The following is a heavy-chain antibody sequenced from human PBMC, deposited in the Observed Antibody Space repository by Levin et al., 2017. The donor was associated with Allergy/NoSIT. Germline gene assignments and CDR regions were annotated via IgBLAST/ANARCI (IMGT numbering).Heavy chain of an antibody. D-gene: IGHD2-2*01. Sequence: ESLKISCTVSGASISSYHWSWIRQPAGKGLEWIGRIYTSGSTNYNPSLKSRVTMSVDTSKNQFSLKLSSVTAADTAMYYCARSRGPAAIYSYDYGVDGWGKGTTVTVSS. V-gene: IGHV4-4*07. CDR3: ARSRGPAAIYSYDYGVDG. J-gene: IGHJ6*04. CDR2: IYTSGST. CDR1: GASISSYH.